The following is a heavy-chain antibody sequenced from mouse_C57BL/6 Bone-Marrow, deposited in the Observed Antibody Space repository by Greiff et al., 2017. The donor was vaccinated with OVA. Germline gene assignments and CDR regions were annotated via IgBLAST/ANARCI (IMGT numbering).Heavy chain of an antibody. CDR2: INPSSGYT. J-gene: IGHJ2*01. V-gene: IGHV1-4*01. Sequence: VHLVESGAELARPGASVKMSCKASGYTFTSYTMHWVKQRPGQGLEWIGYINPSSGYTKYNQKFKDKATLTADKSSSTAYMQLSSLTSEDSAVYYCARVGNSPDYWGQGTTLTVSS. D-gene: IGHD2-1*01. CDR1: GYTFTSYT. CDR3: ARVGNSPDY.